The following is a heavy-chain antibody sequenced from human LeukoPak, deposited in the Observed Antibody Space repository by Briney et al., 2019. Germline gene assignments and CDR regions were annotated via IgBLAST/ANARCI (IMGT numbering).Heavy chain of an antibody. CDR1: GYTFTGYY. V-gene: IGHV3-30-3*01. CDR3: ARDGLLGYFDY. D-gene: IGHD1-26*01. CDR2: ISYDGSNK. Sequence: SCKASGYTFTGYYMHWVRQAPGKGLEWVAVISYDGSNKCYADSVKGRFTISRDNSKNTLYLQMNSLRAEDTAVYYCARDGLLGYFDYWGQGTLVTVSS. J-gene: IGHJ4*02.